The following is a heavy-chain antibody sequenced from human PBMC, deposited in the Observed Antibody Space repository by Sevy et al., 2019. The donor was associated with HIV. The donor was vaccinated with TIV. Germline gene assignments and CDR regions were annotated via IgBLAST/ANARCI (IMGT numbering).Heavy chain of an antibody. V-gene: IGHV1-46*01. CDR2: INPSGGSK. J-gene: IGHJ4*02. CDR3: AGDSSSWYEDPYYFDY. CDR1: GYTFTSYY. Sequence: ASVKVSCKASGYTFTSYYMHWVRQAPGQGLEWMGIINPSGGSKSYAQIFQRRVTMTRDTSTSTVYMELSSLRSEDTAVYYCAGDSSSWYEDPYYFDYWGQGTLVTVSS. D-gene: IGHD6-13*01.